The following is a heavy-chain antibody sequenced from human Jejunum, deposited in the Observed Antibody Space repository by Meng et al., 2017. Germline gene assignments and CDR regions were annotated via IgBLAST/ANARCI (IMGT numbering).Heavy chain of an antibody. CDR3: ARVPTTVANKPQYYIDY. J-gene: IGHJ4*01. D-gene: IGHD5-12*01. CDR1: GFTFSSYA. V-gene: IGHV3-30*04. CDR2: ISYSGGYNK. Sequence: GESLNFSCAASGFTFSSYAMHWVRQAPRKGLEWVTVISYSGGYNKYYADYVKGRFTISRDNSKNTLYLQMDSLRAEDTAVYYCARVPTTVANKPQYYIDYWGQGTQVTVSS.